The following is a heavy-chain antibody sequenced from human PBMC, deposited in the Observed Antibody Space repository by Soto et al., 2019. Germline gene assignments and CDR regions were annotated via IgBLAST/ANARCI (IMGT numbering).Heavy chain of an antibody. CDR3: ARGPSYYSGSGNYKGDTFDP. D-gene: IGHD3-10*01. J-gene: IGHJ5*02. CDR1: GGSISSGGYS. Sequence: PSETLSLTCAVSGGSISSGGYSWSWIRQPPGKGLEWIGYMYHSGSTYYNPSLKSRVTISIDRSKNQFSLKLSSVTAADTAVYYCARGPSYYSGSGNYKGDTFDPWGQGTLVTVSS. V-gene: IGHV4-30-2*01. CDR2: MYHSGST.